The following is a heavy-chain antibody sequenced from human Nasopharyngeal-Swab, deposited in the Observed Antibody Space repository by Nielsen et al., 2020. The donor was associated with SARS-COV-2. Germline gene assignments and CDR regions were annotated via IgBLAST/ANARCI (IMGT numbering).Heavy chain of an antibody. CDR1: GFTFSSFG. D-gene: IGHD2-15*01. V-gene: IGHV3-30*03. CDR3: ARCSPSKCHLGNGLDV. Sequence: GGSLRLSCAASGFTFSSFGMHWVRQAPGKGLEWVAFIAHDASNEYYGDSVKGRFSISRDSSKNTLYLQMNSLRAEDTAVYYCARCSPSKCHLGNGLDVWGQGTTVTVSS. J-gene: IGHJ6*02. CDR2: IAHDASNE.